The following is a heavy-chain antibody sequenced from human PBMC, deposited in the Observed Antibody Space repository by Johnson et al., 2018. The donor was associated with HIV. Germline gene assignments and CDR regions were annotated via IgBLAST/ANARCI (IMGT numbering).Heavy chain of an antibody. CDR3: ARPSVIPHGGGYDV. CDR2: ISWNSGSI. J-gene: IGHJ3*01. CDR1: GFTFDDYA. Sequence: VQLVESGGGLVQPGGSLRLSCAASGFTFDDYAMHWVRQAPGKGLEWVSGISWNSGSIGYADSVKGRFTISRDNAKNSLYLQMHSLSAEDTALYYCARPSVIPHGGGYDVWGRGTMVVVST. D-gene: IGHD3-22*01. V-gene: IGHV3-9*01.